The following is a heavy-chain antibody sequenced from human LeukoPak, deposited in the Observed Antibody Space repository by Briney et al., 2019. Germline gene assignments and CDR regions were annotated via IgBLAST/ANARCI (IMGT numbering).Heavy chain of an antibody. CDR3: ARDYPYYYDSSGYYPGDAFDI. CDR2: IYSGGST. Sequence: QPGGSLRLSCAASGFTVSSNSMSWVRQAPGKGLEWVSLIYSGGSTYYADSVKGRFTISRDNSNNTLYLQMNSLRAEDTAVYYCARDYPYYYDSSGYYPGDAFDIWGQGTMVTVSS. V-gene: IGHV3-53*01. CDR1: GFTVSSNS. J-gene: IGHJ3*02. D-gene: IGHD3-22*01.